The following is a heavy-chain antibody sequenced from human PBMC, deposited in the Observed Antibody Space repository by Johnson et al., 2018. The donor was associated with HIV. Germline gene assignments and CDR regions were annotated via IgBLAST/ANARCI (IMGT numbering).Heavy chain of an antibody. Sequence: QVQLVESGGGVVQPGRSLRLSCAASGFTFSDYYMSWIRQAPGKGLAWVSYISSSGSTIYYADSVKGRFTISRDNAKNSLYLQMNSLRAEDTAVYYCARVMVQGDAFDIWGQGTMVTVSS. CDR2: ISSSGSTI. V-gene: IGHV3-11*04. CDR1: GFTFSDYY. CDR3: ARVMVQGDAFDI. D-gene: IGHD3-10*01. J-gene: IGHJ3*02.